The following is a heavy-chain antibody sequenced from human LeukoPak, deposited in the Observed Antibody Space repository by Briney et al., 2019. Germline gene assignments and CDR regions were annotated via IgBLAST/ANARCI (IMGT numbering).Heavy chain of an antibody. D-gene: IGHD3-10*01. CDR3: ARVTYGSGIDY. Sequence: GGSLRLSCAASGFTFSSYSMNWVRQAPGKGREWVSSISSSSSYIYYADTVKGRFTISRDNAKNSLYLQMNSLRAEDTAVYYCARVTYGSGIDYWGQGTLVTVSS. V-gene: IGHV3-21*01. J-gene: IGHJ4*02. CDR1: GFTFSSYS. CDR2: ISSSSSYI.